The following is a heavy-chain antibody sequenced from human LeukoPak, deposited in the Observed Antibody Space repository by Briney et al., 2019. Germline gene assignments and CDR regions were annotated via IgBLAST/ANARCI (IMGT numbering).Heavy chain of an antibody. D-gene: IGHD2-2*01. Sequence: GRSLRLSCAASGFTFDDYAMHWVRQAPGKGLEWVSGISWNSGSIGYADSVKGRFTISRDNAKNSLYLQMNSLRAEDTALYYCAKDISPLSDCSSTSCFDAFDTWGQGTMVTVSS. CDR2: ISWNSGSI. J-gene: IGHJ3*02. V-gene: IGHV3-9*01. CDR3: AKDISPLSDCSSTSCFDAFDT. CDR1: GFTFDDYA.